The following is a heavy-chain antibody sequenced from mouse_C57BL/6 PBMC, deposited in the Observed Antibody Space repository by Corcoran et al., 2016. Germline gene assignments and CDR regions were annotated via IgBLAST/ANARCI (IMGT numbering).Heavy chain of an antibody. Sequence: QVQLQQSGPELVKPGASVKLSCKASGYTFTSYDINWVKQRPGQGLEWIGWIYPRDGSTKYNEKFKGKATLTVDTSSSTAYMELHSLTSEDSAVYFCASSYYYGSSYLDYWGQGTTLTVSS. J-gene: IGHJ2*01. CDR3: ASSYYYGSSYLDY. D-gene: IGHD1-1*01. CDR2: IYPRDGST. CDR1: GYTFTSYD. V-gene: IGHV1-85*01.